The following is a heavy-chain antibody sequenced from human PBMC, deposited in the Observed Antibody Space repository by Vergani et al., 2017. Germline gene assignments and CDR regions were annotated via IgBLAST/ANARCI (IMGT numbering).Heavy chain of an antibody. CDR2: ISYDGSNK. CDR1: GFTFSSYG. D-gene: IGHD4-17*01. J-gene: IGHJ4*02. CDR3: ASGIYGDPLDY. V-gene: IGHV3-30*03. Sequence: QVQLVESGGGVVQPGRSLRLSCAASGFTFSSYGMHWVRQAPGKGLEWVAVISYDGSNKYYADSVKGRFTISRDNSKNTLYLQMNSLRAEDTAVYYCASGIYGDPLDYGGQGTLVTVSS.